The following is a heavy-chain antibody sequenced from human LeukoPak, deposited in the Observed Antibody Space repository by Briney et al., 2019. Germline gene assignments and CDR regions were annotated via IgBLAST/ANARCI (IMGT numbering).Heavy chain of an antibody. CDR3: ARGLRYSDQRGRLDA. Sequence: ASVKVSCKASGFTFSGYYMHWVRQAPGQGLEWMGWINTDTGNPTYAQDFTGRFVFSLDTSVTTAYVQITSLKAEDTAVYYCARGLRYSDQRGRLDAWGQGTLVTASS. V-gene: IGHV7-4-1*02. D-gene: IGHD3-9*01. CDR2: INTDTGNP. CDR1: GFTFSGYY. J-gene: IGHJ5*02.